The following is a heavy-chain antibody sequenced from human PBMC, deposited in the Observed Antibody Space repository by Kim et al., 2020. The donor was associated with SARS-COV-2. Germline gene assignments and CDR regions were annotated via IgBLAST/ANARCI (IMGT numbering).Heavy chain of an antibody. D-gene: IGHD6-19*01. CDR2: DT. CDR3: ARRAVAASFDD. V-gene: IGHV5-51*01. Sequence: DTRSSPSFQGLVTISADKSISTAYLQWSSLKASDTAMYYCARRAVAASFDDWGQGTLVTVSS. J-gene: IGHJ4*02.